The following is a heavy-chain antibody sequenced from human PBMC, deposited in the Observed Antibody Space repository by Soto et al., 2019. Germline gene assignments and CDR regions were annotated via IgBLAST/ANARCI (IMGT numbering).Heavy chain of an antibody. CDR2: IYSGGTT. V-gene: IGHV3-66*01. J-gene: IGHJ4*02. D-gene: IGHD6-19*01. CDR3: ASPQGDSSGWYFDY. Sequence: EVQLVESGGGLVQPGGSLRLSCVASGFSVGSNYMSWVRQAPGKGLEWVSLIYSGGTTYYADPVMGRFTISRDNANNTLYLQMNSLRAEDTAIYSCASPQGDSSGWYFDYWGQGTLVTVSS. CDR1: GFSVGSNY.